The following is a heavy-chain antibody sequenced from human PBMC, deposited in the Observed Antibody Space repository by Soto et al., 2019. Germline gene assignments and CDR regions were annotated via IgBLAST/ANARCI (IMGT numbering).Heavy chain of an antibody. CDR1: GFTFSNYA. D-gene: IGHD6-19*01. CDR3: AKFFVETGSNRGWPWSFHY. Sequence: EVQLLESGGGLVQPGRSLRLSCAASGFTFSNYAMSWVRQAPGQRLDWVSAISGSGGTTYYADSVKGGFTSSRDNSKNTLFLRMNSLRAEDAAVYYCAKFFVETGSNRGWPWSFHYWGQGTLVTVSS. J-gene: IGHJ4*02. V-gene: IGHV3-23*01. CDR2: ISGSGGTT.